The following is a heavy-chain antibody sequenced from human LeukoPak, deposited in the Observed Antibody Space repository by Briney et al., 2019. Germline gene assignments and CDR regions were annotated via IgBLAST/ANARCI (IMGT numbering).Heavy chain of an antibody. J-gene: IGHJ4*02. Sequence: GGSLRLSCAASGFTFDDYAMHWVRQAPGKGLEWVSGISWNSGSIGYADSVKGRFTISRDNAKNSLYLQMNSLRAEDTALYYCAKDHYTATNGYLDYWGQGTLVTVSS. CDR2: ISWNSGSI. D-gene: IGHD4-17*01. V-gene: IGHV3-9*01. CDR3: AKDHYTATNGYLDY. CDR1: GFTFDDYA.